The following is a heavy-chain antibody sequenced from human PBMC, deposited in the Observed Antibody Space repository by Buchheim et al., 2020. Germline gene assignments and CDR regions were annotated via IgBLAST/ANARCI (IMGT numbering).Heavy chain of an antibody. D-gene: IGHD5-18*01. CDR2: ISGSGGST. CDR3: AKDLGAGYSYGYAPFDY. Sequence: VQLVESGGGVVQPGRSLRLSCAASGFTFSSYAMSWVRQAPGKGLEWVSAISGSGGSTYYADSVKGRFTISRDNSKNTLYLQMNSLRAEDTAVYYCAKDLGAGYSYGYAPFDYWGQGTL. J-gene: IGHJ4*02. V-gene: IGHV3-23*04. CDR1: GFTFSSYA.